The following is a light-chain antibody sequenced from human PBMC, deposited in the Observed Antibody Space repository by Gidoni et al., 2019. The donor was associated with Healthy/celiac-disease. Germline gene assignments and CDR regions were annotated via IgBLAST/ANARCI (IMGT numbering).Light chain of an antibody. J-gene: IGKJ1*01. CDR1: QSVSSN. CDR2: GAS. Sequence: ELVMTQSPATLSVSPGERATLSCRASQSVSSNLAWYQQKPGQAPRLLIYGASTRATGIPARFSGSASGTEFTLTISSLQSEDFAVYYCQQYNNWHWTFGQGTKVEIK. CDR3: QQYNNWHWT. V-gene: IGKV3-15*01.